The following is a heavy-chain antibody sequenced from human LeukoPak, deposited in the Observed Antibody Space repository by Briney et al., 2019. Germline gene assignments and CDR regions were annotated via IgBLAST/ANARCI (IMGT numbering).Heavy chain of an antibody. V-gene: IGHV1-69*04. CDR1: GGTFSSYA. D-gene: IGHD2-15*01. Sequence: ASVKVSCKASGGTFSSYAISWLRQAPGQGLEWMGRIIPILGIANYAQKFQGRVTITADKSTSTDYMELSSLRSEDTAVYYCAGGTKTAYYYYYGMDVWGQGTTVTVSS. CDR3: AGGTKTAYYYYYGMDV. CDR2: IIPILGIA. J-gene: IGHJ6*02.